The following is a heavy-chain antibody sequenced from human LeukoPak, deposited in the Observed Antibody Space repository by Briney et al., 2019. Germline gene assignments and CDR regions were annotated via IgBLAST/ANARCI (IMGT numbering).Heavy chain of an antibody. CDR2: IYHSGST. J-gene: IGHJ6*02. CDR1: GGSISSSNW. V-gene: IGHV4-4*02. D-gene: IGHD6-19*01. CDR3: AGLKGYSSGYYYYGMDV. Sequence: PSGTLSLTCAVSGGSISSSNWWSWVRQPPGKGLEWIGEIYHSGSTNYSPSLKSRVTISVDKSKNQFSLKLSSLTAADTAVYYCAGLKGYSSGYYYYGMDVWGQGTTVTVSS.